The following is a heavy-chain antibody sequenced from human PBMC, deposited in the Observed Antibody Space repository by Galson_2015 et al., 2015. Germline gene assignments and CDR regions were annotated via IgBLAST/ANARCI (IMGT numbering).Heavy chain of an antibody. CDR1: GFTFSNYW. CDR3: ARTTVTINWFDP. CDR2: IKQDGSEK. V-gene: IGHV3-7*01. J-gene: IGHJ5*02. D-gene: IGHD4-17*01. Sequence: SLRISCAASGFTFSNYWMSWIRQAPGKGLEWVANIKQDGSEKYYVDSVKGRFTVSRDNAKNSMYLQMNSLRAEDTAVYYCARTTVTINWFDPWVQGTLVTVSS.